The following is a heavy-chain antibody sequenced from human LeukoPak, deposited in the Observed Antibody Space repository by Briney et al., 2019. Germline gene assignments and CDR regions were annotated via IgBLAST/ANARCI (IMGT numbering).Heavy chain of an antibody. V-gene: IGHV4-59*12. J-gene: IGHJ4*02. CDR3: ARDCGSSGWAFDY. CDR2: ISDIGSI. CDR1: GGSISSYY. D-gene: IGHD6-19*01. Sequence: SETLSLTCTVSGGSISSYYWSWIRQPPGKGLEWIAYISDIGSINYNPSLKSRVTISVDTSKNQFSLKLSSVTAADTAVYYCARDCGSSGWAFDYWGQGTLVTVSS.